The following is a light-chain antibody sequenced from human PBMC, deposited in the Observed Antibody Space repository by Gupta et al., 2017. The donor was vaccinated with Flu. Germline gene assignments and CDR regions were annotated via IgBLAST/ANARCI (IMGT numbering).Light chain of an antibody. CDR1: SSNVGSYNS. J-gene: IGLJ1*01. V-gene: IGLV2-11*03. Sequence: SVTISCTGTSSNVGSYNSVSWYQQHPGKAPKLMIYDVSKRPSGVPDRCSGSKSGNTASLTISGLQAEDEADYSCCSYAGTYTYVFGGGTKVTVL. CDR3: CSYAGTYTYV. CDR2: DVS.